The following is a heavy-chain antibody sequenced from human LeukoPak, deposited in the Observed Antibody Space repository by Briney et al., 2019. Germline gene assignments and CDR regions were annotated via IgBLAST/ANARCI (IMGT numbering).Heavy chain of an antibody. J-gene: IGHJ4*02. V-gene: IGHV4-34*01. CDR3: ARGRLGPDY. CDR1: GGSFSGYY. CDR2: INHSGGT. D-gene: IGHD3-9*01. Sequence: SETLSLTCAVYGGSFSGYYWSWIRQPPGKGLEWIGEINHSGGTNYNPSLKSRVTISVDTSKNQFSLKLSSVTAADTAVYYCARGRLGPDYWGQGTLVTVSS.